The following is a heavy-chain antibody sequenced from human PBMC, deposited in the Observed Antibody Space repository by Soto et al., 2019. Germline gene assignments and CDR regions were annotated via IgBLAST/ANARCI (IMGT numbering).Heavy chain of an antibody. Sequence: VQLQESGPGLVKPSETLSLTCTVSSGTLSNFYWSWVRQPPGKGLEWIGYIHYRRTTNYNTTLKSRVMMSVDTSKNQCSLTLNSVTAADTAVYYCTRTRTTGWFSPVDSWGQGIPVTVSS. CDR1: SGTLSNFY. CDR3: TRTRTTGWFSPVDS. D-gene: IGHD6-19*01. CDR2: IHYRRTT. V-gene: IGHV4-59*01. J-gene: IGHJ4*02.